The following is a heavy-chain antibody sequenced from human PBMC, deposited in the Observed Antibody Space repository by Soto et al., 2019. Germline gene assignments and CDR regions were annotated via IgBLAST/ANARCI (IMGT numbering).Heavy chain of an antibody. CDR3: ATSNYGERD. D-gene: IGHD4-17*01. V-gene: IGHV3-23*01. CDR1: GFTLCNFG. J-gene: IGHJ4*02. Sequence: EGQVLESGGGLVQPGGSLRLTCVASGFTLCNFGMSWVRQAPGKGLEWVSFVSGNGGSTYYIDSVKGRFTISRDSSTNTVRLQMNSLRAEDTAVYYCATSNYGERDWGQGALVTVSS. CDR2: VSGNGGST.